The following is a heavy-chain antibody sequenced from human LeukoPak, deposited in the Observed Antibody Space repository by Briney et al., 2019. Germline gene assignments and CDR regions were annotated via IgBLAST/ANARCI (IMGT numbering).Heavy chain of an antibody. CDR2: IYYSGST. Sequence: PSETLSLTCTASGGSLSSSTYYWDWIRQPPGKGLEWIGSIYYSGSTYYNPSLKSRVTISVDTSKNQFSLKLSSVTAADTAVYYCARAVSRYSNFAYYYYYIDVWGKGTTVTVSS. CDR1: GGSLSSSTYY. V-gene: IGHV4-39*07. J-gene: IGHJ6*03. CDR3: ARAVSRYSNFAYYYYYIDV. D-gene: IGHD4-11*01.